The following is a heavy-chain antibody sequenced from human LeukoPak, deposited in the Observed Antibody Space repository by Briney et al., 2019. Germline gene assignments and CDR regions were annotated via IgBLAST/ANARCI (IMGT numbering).Heavy chain of an antibody. J-gene: IGHJ4*02. CDR2: IYYSGST. V-gene: IGHV4-59*01. D-gene: IGHD5-18*01. CDR3: ARGGGYSYDFDY. Sequence: SETLSLXCTVSGGSISSYYWSWIRQPPGKGLEWIGYIYYSGSTNYNPSLKSRVTISVDTSKNQFSLKLSSVTAADTAVYYCARGGGYSYDFDYWGQGTLVTVSS. CDR1: GGSISSYY.